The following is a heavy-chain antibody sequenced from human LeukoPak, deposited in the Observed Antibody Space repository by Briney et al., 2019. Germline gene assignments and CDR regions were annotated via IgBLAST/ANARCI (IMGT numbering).Heavy chain of an antibody. V-gene: IGHV3-23*01. CDR3: TGGGWSTDAFDI. J-gene: IGHJ3*02. Sequence: PGGSLRLSCAASGFTFSNYAMSWVRQAPGKGLEWVSSVSGTGGSTNYADSVKGRFTISRDNSKNTLYLQMNSLRAEDTAIYYCTGGGWSTDAFDIWGQGTVVTVSS. D-gene: IGHD6-19*01. CDR2: VSGTGGST. CDR1: GFTFSNYA.